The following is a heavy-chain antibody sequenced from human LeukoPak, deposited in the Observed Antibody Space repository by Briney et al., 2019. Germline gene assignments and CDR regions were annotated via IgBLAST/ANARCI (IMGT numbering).Heavy chain of an antibody. CDR3: ASSFPKSEY. J-gene: IGHJ4*02. V-gene: IGHV4-34*01. D-gene: IGHD2/OR15-2a*01. Sequence: KGLEWIGEINHGGSTTYNPSLKTRVTMSVDTSRNQLFLRLTSVTAADTAVYYCASSFPKSEYLDQGTLVSGSS. CDR2: INHGGST.